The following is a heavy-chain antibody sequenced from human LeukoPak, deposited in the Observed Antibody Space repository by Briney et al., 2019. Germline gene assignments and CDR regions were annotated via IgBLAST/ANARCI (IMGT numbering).Heavy chain of an antibody. V-gene: IGHV3-66*01. Sequence: GGSLRLSCAASGFTVSSNYMSWVRQTPGKGLEWVSIIYSGGNTYYADSVKGRFTISRDNSKNTLYLQMNSLRAEDTAVYYCASIMRDYYDSSGTLFDYWGQGTLVTVSS. J-gene: IGHJ4*02. CDR2: IYSGGNT. CDR3: ASIMRDYYDSSGTLFDY. D-gene: IGHD3-22*01. CDR1: GFTVSSNY.